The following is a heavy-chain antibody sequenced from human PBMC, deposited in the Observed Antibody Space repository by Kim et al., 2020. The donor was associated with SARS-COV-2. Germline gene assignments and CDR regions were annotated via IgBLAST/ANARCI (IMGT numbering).Heavy chain of an antibody. J-gene: IGHJ2*01. V-gene: IGHV4-59*09. CDR3: ARGIFGVVIAYWYFDL. Sequence: SLKSRVTISVDTSKNQFSLKLSSVTAADTAVYYCARGIFGVVIAYWYFDLWGRGTLVTVSS. D-gene: IGHD3-3*01.